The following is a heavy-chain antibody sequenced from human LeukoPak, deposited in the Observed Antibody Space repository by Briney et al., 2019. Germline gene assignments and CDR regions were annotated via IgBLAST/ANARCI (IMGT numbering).Heavy chain of an antibody. Sequence: SETLSLTCTVSGGSISSSSYYWGWIRQPPGKGLEWIGSIYYSGSTYYNPSLKSRVTISVDTSKNQFSLKLSSVTAADTAVYYCARGLITMVRGAQGSFDYWGQGTLVTVSS. CDR2: IYYSGST. CDR1: GGSISSSSYY. CDR3: ARGLITMVRGAQGSFDY. J-gene: IGHJ4*02. V-gene: IGHV4-39*01. D-gene: IGHD3-10*01.